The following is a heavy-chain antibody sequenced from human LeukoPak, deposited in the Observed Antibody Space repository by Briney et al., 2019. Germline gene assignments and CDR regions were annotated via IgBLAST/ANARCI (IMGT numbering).Heavy chain of an antibody. V-gene: IGHV4-39*01. CDR3: ARHVGGSRYYDFWSGYYTDY. Sequence: SETLSLTCTVSGGSISSSGYFWDWIRQPPGMGLEWIGSIYYSGSTHYNPSLKSRVTISVDMSKNQFSLRLSSVTAADTAVYYCARHVGGSRYYDFWSGYYTDYWGQGTLVTVSS. D-gene: IGHD3-3*01. CDR1: GGSISSSGYF. CDR2: IYYSGST. J-gene: IGHJ4*02.